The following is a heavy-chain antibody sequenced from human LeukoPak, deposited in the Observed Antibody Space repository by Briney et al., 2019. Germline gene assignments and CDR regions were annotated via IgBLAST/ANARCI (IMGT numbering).Heavy chain of an antibody. V-gene: IGHV4-34*01. J-gene: IGHJ4*02. CDR3: ARGELWFGDIL. CDR2: INHRGST. CDR1: GGSFSGYY. D-gene: IGHD3-10*01. Sequence: SETLSLTCAVYGGSFSGYYCSWMRQPPPRGLEWIGEINHRGSTNYNPSLKSRVTISVYTSKNQFSLKLRSVTAADTAVYYCARGELWFGDILWGQGTLVTVSS.